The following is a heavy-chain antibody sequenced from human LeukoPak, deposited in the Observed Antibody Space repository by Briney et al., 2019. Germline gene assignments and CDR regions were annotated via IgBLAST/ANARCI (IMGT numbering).Heavy chain of an antibody. Sequence: GGSLRLSCAASGFTFSDYNMHWVRQAPGKGLEWVAVISYDGSNKYYADSVKGRFTTTRDNAKNSLYLQMNSLRAEDTAVYYCAELGITMIGGVWGKGTTVTISS. CDR1: GFTFSDYN. CDR3: AELGITMIGGV. V-gene: IGHV3-30*18. J-gene: IGHJ6*04. CDR2: ISYDGSNK. D-gene: IGHD3-10*02.